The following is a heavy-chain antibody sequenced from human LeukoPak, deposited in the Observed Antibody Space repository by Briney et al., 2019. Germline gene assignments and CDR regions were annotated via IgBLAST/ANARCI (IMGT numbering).Heavy chain of an antibody. CDR3: AGGPRATWDY. CDR1: GGSFSGYY. D-gene: IGHD1-26*01. J-gene: IGHJ4*02. Sequence: PSETLSLTCAVYGGSFSGYYWSWIRQPPGKGLEWIGEINHSGSTNYNPSLKSRVTISVDTSKNQFSLKLSSVTAADTAVYYCAGGPRATWDYWGQGTLVTVSS. V-gene: IGHV4-34*01. CDR2: INHSGST.